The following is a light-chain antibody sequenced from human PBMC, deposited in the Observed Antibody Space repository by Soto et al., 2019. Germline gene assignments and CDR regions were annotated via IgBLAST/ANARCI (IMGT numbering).Light chain of an antibody. CDR1: PGISDY. V-gene: IGKV1-9*01. CDR3: QQLKSYPLT. CDR2: ATS. J-gene: IGKJ4*01. Sequence: DIQLTQSPSLLSASLGDSVTITCRASPGISDYLAWYQQKPGKAPKVLIYATSTLQSGVPSRFSGSGSGTEFTLTISSLQPEDFATYHCQQLKSYPLTFGGGTKVEIK.